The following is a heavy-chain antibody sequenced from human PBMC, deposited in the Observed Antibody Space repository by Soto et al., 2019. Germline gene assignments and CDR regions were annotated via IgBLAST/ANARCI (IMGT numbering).Heavy chain of an antibody. D-gene: IGHD3-16*01. CDR3: AMVDVYVTPSPQDV. Sequence: QVQLVQSGAEVKNPGASVKVSCKASGYTFTRYGIGWARQAPGQGLEWMGWINTYNGNTNYAQNVQGNVNLPTDTSTSTAYMALRSLRSNDTAIYYCAMVDVYVTPSPQDVWGQGTTVIVSS. CDR2: INTYNGNT. V-gene: IGHV1-18*01. CDR1: GYTFTRYG. J-gene: IGHJ6*02.